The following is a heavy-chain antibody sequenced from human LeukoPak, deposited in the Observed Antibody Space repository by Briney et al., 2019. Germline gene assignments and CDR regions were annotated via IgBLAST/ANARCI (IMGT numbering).Heavy chain of an antibody. J-gene: IGHJ5*02. CDR3: ARSILGSWYDNWFDP. D-gene: IGHD6-13*01. CDR1: GYTLTELS. Sequence: ASVKVSCKVSGYTLTELSMHWVRQAPGKGLEWMGGFDPEDGETIYAQKFQGRVTMTTDTSTSTAYMELRSLRSDDTAVYYCARSILGSWYDNWFDPWGQGTLVTVSS. CDR2: FDPEDGET. V-gene: IGHV1-24*01.